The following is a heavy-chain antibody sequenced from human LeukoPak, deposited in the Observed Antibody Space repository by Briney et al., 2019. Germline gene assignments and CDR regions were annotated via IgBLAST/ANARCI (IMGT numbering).Heavy chain of an antibody. Sequence: ASVKVSCKASGYTFTSYAMNWVRQAPGQGLEWMGWINPNSGGTNYAQKFQGRVTMTRDTSISTAYMELSRLRSDDTAVYYCAREAYQRITIFGVVITTTNHNNWFDPWGQGTLVTVSS. D-gene: IGHD3-3*01. CDR3: AREAYQRITIFGVVITTTNHNNWFDP. V-gene: IGHV1-2*02. CDR1: GYTFTSYA. J-gene: IGHJ5*02. CDR2: INPNSGGT.